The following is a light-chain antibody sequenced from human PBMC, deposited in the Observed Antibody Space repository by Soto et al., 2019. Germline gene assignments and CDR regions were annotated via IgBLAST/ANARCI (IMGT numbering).Light chain of an antibody. CDR2: GAS. CDR1: QSVSSS. V-gene: IGKV3-15*01. CDR3: QQYDSSPRT. J-gene: IGKJ1*01. Sequence: EIVMTQSPATLSLSPGERATLSCRASQSVSSSLAWYQQKPGQAPRLLIYGASTRATGIPARFSGSGSGTEFTLTISSLQPEDFAVYYCQQYDSSPRTFGQGTKVEIK.